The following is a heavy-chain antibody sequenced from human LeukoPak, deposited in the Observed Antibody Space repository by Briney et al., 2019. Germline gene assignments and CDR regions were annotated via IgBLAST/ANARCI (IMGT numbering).Heavy chain of an antibody. J-gene: IGHJ5*02. V-gene: IGHV1-69*05. CDR3: ARHDNWFDP. Sequence: SVKVSCKASGGTFSSYAISWVRQAPGQGLEWMGGIIPIFGTANYAQKFQGRVTMTRDMSTSTVYMELSSLRSDDTAVYYCARHDNWFDPWGQGTLVTVSS. CDR2: IIPIFGTA. CDR1: GGTFSSYA.